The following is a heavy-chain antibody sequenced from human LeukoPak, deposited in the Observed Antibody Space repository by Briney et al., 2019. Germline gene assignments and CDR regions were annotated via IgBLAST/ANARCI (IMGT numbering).Heavy chain of an antibody. CDR2: ISTSSRNI. J-gene: IGHJ5*02. D-gene: IGHD4-17*01. V-gene: IGHV3-48*03. CDR3: ARESPDYGDYFVGPFDP. CDR1: GFTFSTYE. Sequence: GGSLRLSCAASGFTFSTYEMNWVRQAPGKGLEWVSYISTSSRNIYYADSVKGRFTISRDNAKNSLYLQMNSLRAEDTAVYYCARESPDYGDYFVGPFDPWGQGTLVTVSS.